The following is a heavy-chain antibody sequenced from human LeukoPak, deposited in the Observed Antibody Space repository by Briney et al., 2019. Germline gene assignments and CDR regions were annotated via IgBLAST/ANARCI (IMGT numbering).Heavy chain of an antibody. D-gene: IGHD1-14*01. V-gene: IGHV3-23*01. CDR3: AKDPEGGH. CDR2: ISGSGGST. J-gene: IGHJ4*02. CDR1: TFTKAW. Sequence: GGSLRLSCAVSTFTKAWMNWVRQAPGKGLEWVSAISGSGGSTYYADSVKGRLTISRDNSKNTLYLQMNSLRAEDTAVYYCAKDPEGGHWGQGTLVTVSS.